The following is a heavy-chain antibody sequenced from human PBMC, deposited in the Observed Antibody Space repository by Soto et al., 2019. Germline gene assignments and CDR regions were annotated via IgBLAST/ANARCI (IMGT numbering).Heavy chain of an antibody. J-gene: IGHJ4*02. CDR2: IYYTGST. Sequence: QLQVQESGPGLVKPSETLSLTCTVSGGSISSSSHYWGWIRQPPGKGLESIGKIYYTGSTYYNPSLKSRVTLSLNTHKKQFFLKLSSVTAADTAVYYCARRYHDILTGYYNDYWGQGTLVTVSS. V-gene: IGHV4-39*01. CDR1: GGSISSSSHY. D-gene: IGHD3-9*01. CDR3: ARRYHDILTGYYNDY.